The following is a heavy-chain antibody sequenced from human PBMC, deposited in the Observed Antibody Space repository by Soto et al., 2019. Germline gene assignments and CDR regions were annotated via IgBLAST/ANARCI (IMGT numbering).Heavy chain of an antibody. D-gene: IGHD1-26*01. CDR1: GGSISSSTYY. CDR2: IYDGGSS. J-gene: IGHJ4*02. Sequence: QLQLQESGPGLVKPSETLSLTCTVSGGSISSSTYYWGWVRQPPGKGLEWIASIYDGGSSHYHPSLKSQVTISVGTSKSQSSRTLRSRTAADTAVDYCARHSSGSRHPGFDYWGQGTLVNVSS. V-gene: IGHV4-39*01. CDR3: ARHSSGSRHPGFDY.